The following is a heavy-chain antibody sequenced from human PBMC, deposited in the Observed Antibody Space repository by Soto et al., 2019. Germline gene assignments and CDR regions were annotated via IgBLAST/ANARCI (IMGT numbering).Heavy chain of an antibody. CDR3: GKDSGRQWQILGIFES. J-gene: IGHJ1*01. Sequence: EVQLVEFGGGLVQPGRSLRLSCVGSGFTFNDYAMHGVRKAPGKGLEWVAGISWFSGTEGYADSVRGRFTISRDNANNSLFLQMDSLTAEDTDVYYCGKDSGRQWQILGIFESWGRCTLVTVSS. V-gene: IGHV3-9*01. D-gene: IGHD3-3*01. CDR2: ISWFSGTE. CDR1: GFTFNDYA.